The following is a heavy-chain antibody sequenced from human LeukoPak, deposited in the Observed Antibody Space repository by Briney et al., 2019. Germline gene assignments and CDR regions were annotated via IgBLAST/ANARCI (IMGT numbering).Heavy chain of an antibody. Sequence: PSETLSLTCTVSGGSISSGSYYWSWIRQPAGKGLEWIGRIYTRGSTNYNPSLKSRVTISVDTSKNQFSLKLSSVTAADTAVYYCARADLGYCSSTSCQRSYYYMDVWGKGTTVTVSS. CDR2: IYTRGST. J-gene: IGHJ6*03. D-gene: IGHD2-2*01. CDR1: GGSISSGSYY. CDR3: ARADLGYCSSTSCQRSYYYMDV. V-gene: IGHV4-61*02.